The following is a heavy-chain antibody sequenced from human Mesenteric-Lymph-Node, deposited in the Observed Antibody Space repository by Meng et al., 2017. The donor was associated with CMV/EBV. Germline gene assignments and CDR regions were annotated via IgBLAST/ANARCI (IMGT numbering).Heavy chain of an antibody. V-gene: IGHV3-7*01. CDR3: ARDYYDSSGYRVDY. Sequence: GESLKISCAASGFTFSSYWMNWVRQAPGKGLEWVANLKEDGSEKSYVDSVKGRFTISRDNAKNSLYLQMNSLRAEDTAMYYCARDYYDSSGYRVDYWGQGTLVTVSS. CDR2: LKEDGSEK. D-gene: IGHD3-22*01. CDR1: GFTFSSYW. J-gene: IGHJ4*02.